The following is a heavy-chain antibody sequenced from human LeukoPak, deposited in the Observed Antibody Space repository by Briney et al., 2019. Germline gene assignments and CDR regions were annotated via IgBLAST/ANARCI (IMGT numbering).Heavy chain of an antibody. D-gene: IGHD4-17*01. CDR3: ARDGGYGDCDNDYGMDV. CDR2: IYYSGST. Sequence: SQTLSLTCTVSGGSISSGGYYWSWIRQHPGKGLEWIGYIYYSGSTYYNPSLKSRVTISVDTSKNQFSLKLSFVTAADTAVYYCARDGGYGDCDNDYGMDVWGQGTTVTVSS. J-gene: IGHJ6*02. CDR1: GGSISSGGYY. V-gene: IGHV4-31*03.